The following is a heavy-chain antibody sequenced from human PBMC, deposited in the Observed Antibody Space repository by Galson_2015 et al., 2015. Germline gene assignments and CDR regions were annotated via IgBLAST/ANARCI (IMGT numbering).Heavy chain of an antibody. CDR1: GASISSYY. CDR2: IYHSETT. CDR3: ARRRDYFDY. J-gene: IGHJ4*02. V-gene: IGHV4-59*01. Sequence: SETLSLTCTVSGASISSYYWSWVRQPPGEGLEWIGYIYHSETTNYNTSLKSRVTISVDTSKNRFSLMLSSVTAADTAVYYCARRRDYFDYWGQGTLVTVSS.